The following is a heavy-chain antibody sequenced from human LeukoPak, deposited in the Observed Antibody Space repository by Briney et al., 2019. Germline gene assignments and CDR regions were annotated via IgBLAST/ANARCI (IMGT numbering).Heavy chain of an antibody. CDR1: GFTFSSYG. Sequence: GGSLRLSCAASGFTFSSYGMNWVRQAPGKGLEWVSSISSSSSYIYYADSVKGRFTISRDNAKNSLYLQMNSLRAEDTAVYYCARDNYGGNPPPFDYWGQGTLVTVSS. CDR3: ARDNYGGNPPPFDY. J-gene: IGHJ4*02. CDR2: ISSSSSYI. D-gene: IGHD4-23*01. V-gene: IGHV3-21*01.